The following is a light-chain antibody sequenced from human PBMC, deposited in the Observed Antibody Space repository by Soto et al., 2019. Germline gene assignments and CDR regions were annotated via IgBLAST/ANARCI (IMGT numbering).Light chain of an antibody. CDR1: QTVSNN. Sequence: EIVMTQSPATLSVSPGEKATLSCRASQTVSNNLAWYQQKPGQAPRPLIYFASTRATGIPARFSGSGSGTEFTLTISSLQSEDFAVYYCQQYNQWPLTFGGGTKAETK. V-gene: IGKV3-15*01. CDR2: FAS. J-gene: IGKJ4*01. CDR3: QQYNQWPLT.